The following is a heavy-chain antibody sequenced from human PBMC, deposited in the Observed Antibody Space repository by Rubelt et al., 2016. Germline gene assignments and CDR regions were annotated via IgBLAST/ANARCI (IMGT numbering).Heavy chain of an antibody. V-gene: IGHV4-4*07. D-gene: IGHD3-22*01. CDR2: IYTSGST. Sequence: QLQLQESGPGLVKPSETLSLTCTVSGGSISSYYWSWIRQPAGKGLEWIGRIYTSGSTNFNPSLKSRVTMSVDTSKNQFSLKLSSVTAADTAVYYCARDTPSAYYDSSGLDYWGQGTLVTASS. CDR3: ARDTPSAYYDSSGLDY. J-gene: IGHJ4*02. CDR1: GGSISSYY.